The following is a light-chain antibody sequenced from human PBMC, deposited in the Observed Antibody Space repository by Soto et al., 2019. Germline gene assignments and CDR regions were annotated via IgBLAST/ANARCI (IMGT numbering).Light chain of an antibody. V-gene: IGKV1-39*01. CDR3: QQSYRPPFT. CDR2: AAS. J-gene: IGKJ3*01. CDR1: QSISNY. Sequence: DIQMTQSPSSLSASVGDRVTITCRASQSISNYLNWYQQKPGKAPNLLIFAASSFQSGVPSRFSGSGSGTDFTLTISRLQPEDFATYYCQQSYRPPFTFGPGN.